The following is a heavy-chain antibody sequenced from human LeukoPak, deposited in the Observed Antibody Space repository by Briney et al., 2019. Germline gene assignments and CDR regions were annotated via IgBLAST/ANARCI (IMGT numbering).Heavy chain of an antibody. CDR1: GFTFSSYS. V-gene: IGHV3-48*01. D-gene: IGHD6-19*01. J-gene: IGHJ4*02. CDR2: ISSSSSTI. Sequence: PGGSLRLSCAASGFTFSSYSMNWVRQAPGKGLEWVSYISSSSSTIYYADSVKGRFTISRDNAKNSLYLQMNSLRAEDTAVYYCARGSSGQWLDPFDYWGQGTLVTVSS. CDR3: ARGSSGQWLDPFDY.